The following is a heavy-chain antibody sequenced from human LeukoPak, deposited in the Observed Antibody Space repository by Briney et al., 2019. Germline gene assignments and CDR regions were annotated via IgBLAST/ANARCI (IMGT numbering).Heavy chain of an antibody. CDR1: GFTFSSYA. D-gene: IGHD3-16*01. V-gene: IGHV3-64*01. J-gene: IGHJ4*02. CDR2: ISSNGGSA. CDR3: ARHQSSMGVFDY. Sequence: GGSLRLSCAASGFTFSSYAMHWVRQAPGKGLEYVSAISSNGGSAYYANSVKGRFTISRDNSKNTLYLQMNSLRAEDTAVYYCARHQSSMGVFDYWGQGTLVTVSS.